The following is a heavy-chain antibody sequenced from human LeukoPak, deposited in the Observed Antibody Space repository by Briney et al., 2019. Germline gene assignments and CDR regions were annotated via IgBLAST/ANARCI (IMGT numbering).Heavy chain of an antibody. J-gene: IGHJ4*02. V-gene: IGHV3-15*01. D-gene: IGHD1-1*01. CDR3: TQLSRGY. CDR1: GFSLSDAW. CDR2: IKPKTDGGTT. Sequence: PGVSLRLSCAASGFSLSDAWMSWVRQAPGKGLECVGRIKPKTDGGTTDYAEPVNDRFSVSRDDSKNTLYLQINSLTTEDTGLYYCTQLSRGYWGQGTQVTVSS.